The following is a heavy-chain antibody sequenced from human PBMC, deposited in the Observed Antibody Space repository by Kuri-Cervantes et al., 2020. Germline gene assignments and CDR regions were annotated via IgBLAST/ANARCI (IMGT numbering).Heavy chain of an antibody. V-gene: IGHV3-30*18. D-gene: IGHD3-10*01. J-gene: IGHJ6*02. CDR2: MSYDGSNN. Sequence: GGSLRLSCAASGFTFSSYGMHWVRQAPGKGLEWVAVMSYDGSNNYYADSVKGRFTISRDNSKNTLSLQMNSLRPEDTAVYYCAKDRRYYGSGSYWGMDVWGQGTTVTVSS. CDR3: AKDRRYYGSGSYWGMDV. CDR1: GFTFSSYG.